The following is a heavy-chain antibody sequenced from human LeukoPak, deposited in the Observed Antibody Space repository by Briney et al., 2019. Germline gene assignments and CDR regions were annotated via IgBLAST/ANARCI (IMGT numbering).Heavy chain of an antibody. D-gene: IGHD3-10*01. V-gene: IGHV4-34*01. CDR3: ARRVGRWFGERAYYYNYMDV. J-gene: IGHJ6*03. Sequence: SETLSLTCAVYGESFSGYYWSWIRQPPGKGLEWIGNIYYSGSTYYNPSLKSRVTISVDTSKNQFSLKLSSVTAADTAVYYCARRVGRWFGERAYYYNYMDVWGKGTTVTISS. CDR2: IYYSGST. CDR1: GESFSGYY.